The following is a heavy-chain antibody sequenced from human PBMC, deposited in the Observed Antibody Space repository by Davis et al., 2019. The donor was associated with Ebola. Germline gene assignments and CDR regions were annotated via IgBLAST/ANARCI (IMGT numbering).Heavy chain of an antibody. CDR3: AKDTSNIWFDK. D-gene: IGHD1-26*01. V-gene: IGHV3-74*01. CDR1: GFSFSSHW. J-gene: IGHJ3*02. CDR2: INGDGSMA. Sequence: HTGGSLRLSCAASGFSFSSHWMHWVRQGPGKGLVWVSRINGDGSMAFYADSVKGRFTISRDNAKNTLYLQMNSLSAEDTAIYYCAKDTSNIWFDKWGQGTMVTVSS.